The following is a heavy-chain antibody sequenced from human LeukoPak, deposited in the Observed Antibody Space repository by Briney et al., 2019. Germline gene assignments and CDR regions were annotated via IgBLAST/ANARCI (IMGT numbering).Heavy chain of an antibody. CDR2: IYTSGST. V-gene: IGHV4-4*07. CDR1: GGSISSYY. D-gene: IGHD7-27*01. Sequence: PSETLSLTCTVSGGSISSYYWSWIRQPAGKGLEWIGRIYTSGSTNYNPSLKSRVTMSVDTSKNQFSLKLSSVTAADTAVYYCARGASNWGLRWYYFDYWGQGTLVTVSS. CDR3: ARGASNWGLRWYYFDY. J-gene: IGHJ4*02.